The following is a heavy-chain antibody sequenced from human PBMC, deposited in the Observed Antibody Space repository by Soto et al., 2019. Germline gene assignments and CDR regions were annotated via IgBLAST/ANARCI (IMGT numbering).Heavy chain of an antibody. V-gene: IGHV1-2*02. Sequence: ASVKVSCKASGYTFTGYYIHWVRQAPGQGLEWVGWINPKTGATNFAQRFQGRVTMTRDTSITTAYMDLSSLTSDDTATYYCAKTYDGSGQPSHWFGPWGQGTPVNVSS. D-gene: IGHD3-22*01. J-gene: IGHJ5*02. CDR1: GYTFTGYY. CDR2: INPKTGAT. CDR3: AKTYDGSGQPSHWFGP.